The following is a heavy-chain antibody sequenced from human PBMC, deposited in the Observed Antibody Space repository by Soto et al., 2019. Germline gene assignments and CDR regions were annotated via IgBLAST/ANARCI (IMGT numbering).Heavy chain of an antibody. V-gene: IGHV4-59*08. Sequence: QVQLQESGPGLVKPSETLSLTCVVSGASLSSSYWSWIRQPPGKGLEWIGYVYYSGSTNYNSSLKRRATISVDTSKNQFSLTLSSVTAADTAVYYCAGHGTPDSYSDHWGQGTLVTVSS. D-gene: IGHD1-26*01. J-gene: IGHJ4*02. CDR1: GASLSSSY. CDR3: AGHGTPDSYSDH. CDR2: VYYSGST.